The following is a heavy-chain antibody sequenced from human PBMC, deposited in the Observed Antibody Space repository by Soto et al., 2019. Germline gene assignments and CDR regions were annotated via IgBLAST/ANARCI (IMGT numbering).Heavy chain of an antibody. D-gene: IGHD2-2*01. Sequence: SETLSLTCAVYGGSFSGYYWSWIRQPPGKGLEWIGEINHSGSTNYNPSLKSRVTISVDTSKNQFSLKLSSVTAADTAVYYCARRDIVVVPAANGYSSWFDPWGQGTLVTVSS. CDR3: ARRDIVVVPAANGYSSWFDP. CDR2: INHSGST. CDR1: GGSFSGYY. J-gene: IGHJ5*02. V-gene: IGHV4-34*01.